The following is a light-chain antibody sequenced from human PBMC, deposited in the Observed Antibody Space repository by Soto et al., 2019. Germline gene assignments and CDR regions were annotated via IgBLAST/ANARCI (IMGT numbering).Light chain of an antibody. CDR2: EVS. CDR1: RSDVGGYNY. CDR3: SSYTSNSTPL. Sequence: QSVLTQPASVSGSPGQSITISCTGTRSDVGGYNYVSWYQQHPGKVPKVMIFEVSNRPSGVSNRFSGSKSGNTASLTISGLHAEDEADYYCSSYTSNSTPLFGTGTKLTVL. V-gene: IGLV2-14*01. J-gene: IGLJ1*01.